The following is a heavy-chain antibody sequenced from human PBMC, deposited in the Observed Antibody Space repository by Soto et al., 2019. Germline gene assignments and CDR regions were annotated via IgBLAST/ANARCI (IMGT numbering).Heavy chain of an antibody. V-gene: IGHV4-31*03. J-gene: IGHJ5*02. CDR3: AIEWPQNWFDP. Sequence: SGTLSLPSTVPGGSISSGGNYWSCIRQHPGKGLEWIGYIYYSGNTFYNPSLKSRLTISIDTSKNQFSLKLSSVTAADTAVYYFAIEWPQNWFDPWCPAPLGTLS. CDR2: IYYSGNT. CDR1: GGSISSGGNY.